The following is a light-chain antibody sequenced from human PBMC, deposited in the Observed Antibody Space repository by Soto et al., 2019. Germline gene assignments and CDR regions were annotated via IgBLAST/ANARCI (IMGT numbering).Light chain of an antibody. CDR1: QSVSSNY. J-gene: IGKJ2*01. CDR2: GAS. Sequence: IVLTQSPGTLSLSPGERATLSCRASQSVSSNYLAWYQQKPGQAARLLIYGASNRATAIADRFSGSGSATDFTLTISRVDPEDVAVYYCQQYGSSPYTFGQGTRLDI. V-gene: IGKV3-20*01. CDR3: QQYGSSPYT.